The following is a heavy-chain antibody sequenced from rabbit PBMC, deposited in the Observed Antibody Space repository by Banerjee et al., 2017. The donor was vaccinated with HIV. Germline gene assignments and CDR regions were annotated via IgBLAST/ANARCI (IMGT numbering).Heavy chain of an antibody. V-gene: IGHV1S40*01. Sequence: QSLEESGGDLVKPGASLTLTCTVSGFDFSSAYCMCWVRQAPGKGLEWIGCIGTGSGNIVYETWAKGRSTISKTSSTTVTLQMTSLTVADTAVYFCARGGTNGWGAYDLWGPGTLVTVS. J-gene: IGHJ6*01. CDR2: IGTGSGNI. CDR3: ARGGTNGWGAYDL. D-gene: IGHD4-1*01. CDR1: GFDFSSAYC.